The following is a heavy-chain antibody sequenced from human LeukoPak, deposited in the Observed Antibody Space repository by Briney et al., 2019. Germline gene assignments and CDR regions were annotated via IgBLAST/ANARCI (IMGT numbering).Heavy chain of an antibody. CDR3: AKAGSGWSYYYYMDV. Sequence: GGSLRLSCAASAFTFSSYAMSWVRQAPGKGLEWVSAISGSGGSTYYADSVKGRFTISRDNSRNTLYLQMNSLRAEDTAVYYCAKAGSGWSYYYYMDVWGKGTTVTVSS. CDR1: AFTFSSYA. D-gene: IGHD6-19*01. V-gene: IGHV3-23*01. CDR2: ISGSGGST. J-gene: IGHJ6*03.